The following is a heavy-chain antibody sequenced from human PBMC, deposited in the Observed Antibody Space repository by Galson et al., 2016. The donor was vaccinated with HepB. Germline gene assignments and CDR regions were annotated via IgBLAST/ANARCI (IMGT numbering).Heavy chain of an antibody. CDR3: AKQKSLVERPRGLRKSYYFDY. CDR2: VSGTGGTT. J-gene: IGHJ4*02. V-gene: IGHV3-23*01. CDR1: GFTFSSFA. Sequence: SLRLSCAASGFTFSSFAMSWVRQAPGKGLEWVSAVSGTGGTTYYADSVKGRFTISGDNSRNTLYLQMNSLRAGDTAIYYCAKQKSLVERPRGLRKSYYFDYWGQGTRVTVSS. D-gene: IGHD2-15*01.